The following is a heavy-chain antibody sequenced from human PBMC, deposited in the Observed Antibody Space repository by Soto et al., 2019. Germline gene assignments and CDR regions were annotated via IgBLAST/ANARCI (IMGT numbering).Heavy chain of an antibody. CDR3: ARGRLGLRQLDY. D-gene: IGHD5-12*01. CDR1: GGSFSGYY. J-gene: IGHJ4*02. Sequence: SETLSLTCAVYGGSFSGYYWSWIRQPPGKGLEWIGEINHSGSTNYNPSLKIRVTISVDTSKNQFSLKLSSVTAADTAVYYCARGRLGLRQLDYWGQGTLVTVSS. V-gene: IGHV4-34*01. CDR2: INHSGST.